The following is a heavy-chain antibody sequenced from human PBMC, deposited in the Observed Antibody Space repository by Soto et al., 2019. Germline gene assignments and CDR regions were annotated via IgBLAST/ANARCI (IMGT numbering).Heavy chain of an antibody. D-gene: IGHD3-22*01. CDR1: GGSISSYY. CDR3: ALRSMAVVPEY. V-gene: IGHV4-59*01. Sequence: SETLFLTCTVSGGSISSYYWSWIRQPPGKGLEWIGYLYYGRSANYNPSLKSRVTLSVDTSTNQCSLTLSSMTAADTAVYYCALRSMAVVPEYWGQGTLVTSPQ. CDR2: LYYGRSA. J-gene: IGHJ4*02.